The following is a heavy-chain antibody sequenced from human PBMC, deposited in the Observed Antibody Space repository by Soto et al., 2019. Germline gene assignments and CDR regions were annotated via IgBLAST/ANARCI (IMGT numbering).Heavy chain of an antibody. J-gene: IGHJ6*02. D-gene: IGHD3-9*01. V-gene: IGHV1-2*04. CDR2: INPNSGGT. Sequence: GASVKVSCKASGYTFTGYYMHWVRQAPGQGLEWMGWINPNSGGTNYAQKFQGWVTMTRDTSISTAYMELSRLRSDDTAVYYCARDGRYFDWLLPPFDYYYYGMDVWGQGTTVTVYS. CDR3: ARDGRYFDWLLPPFDYYYYGMDV. CDR1: GYTFTGYY.